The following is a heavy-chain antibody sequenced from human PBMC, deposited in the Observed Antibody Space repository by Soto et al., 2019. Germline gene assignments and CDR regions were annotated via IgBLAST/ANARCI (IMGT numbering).Heavy chain of an antibody. CDR3: ARDRIEAAGTPRFNYYYGMDV. V-gene: IGHV1-18*04. CDR2: ISAYNGNT. D-gene: IGHD6-13*01. Sequence: GASVKVSCKASGYTFTSYGISWVRQAPGQGLERMGWISAYNGNTNYAQKLQGRFTISRDNSKNTLFLQMNSLRAEDTAVYYCARDRIEAAGTPRFNYYYGMDVWGQGTTVTVSS. CDR1: GYTFTSYG. J-gene: IGHJ6*02.